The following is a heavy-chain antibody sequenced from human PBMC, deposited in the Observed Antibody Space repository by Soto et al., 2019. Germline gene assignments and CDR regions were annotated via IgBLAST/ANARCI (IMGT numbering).Heavy chain of an antibody. CDR2: IWYDGSNK. CDR3: AREGDYYDSSGYSADY. D-gene: IGHD3-22*01. J-gene: IGHJ4*02. CDR1: GFTFSSYG. Sequence: QVQLVESGGGVVQPGRSLRLSCAASGFTFSSYGMHWVRQAPGKGLEWVAVIWYDGSNKYYADSVKGRFTISRDNSKNTLYLQMNSLRAEDTAVYYCAREGDYYDSSGYSADYWGQGTLVTVSS. V-gene: IGHV3-33*01.